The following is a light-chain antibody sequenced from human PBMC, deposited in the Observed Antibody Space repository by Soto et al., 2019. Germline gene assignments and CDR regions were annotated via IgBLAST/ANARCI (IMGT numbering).Light chain of an antibody. CDR1: SSNIGAGFD. CDR3: QSYDTNLSGGSV. V-gene: IGLV1-40*01. J-gene: IGLJ1*01. CDR2: GNN. Sequence: QSVLTQSPSVSGAPGQSVSISCTGTSSNIGAGFDVHWYQQLPATAPKLLIYGNNNRPSGVPDRFSGSKSGTSASLAITGLQAEDEADYYCQSYDTNLSGGSVFGTGNKVTVL.